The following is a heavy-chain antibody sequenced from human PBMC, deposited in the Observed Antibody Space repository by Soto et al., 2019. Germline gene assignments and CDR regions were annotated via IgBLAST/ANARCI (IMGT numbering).Heavy chain of an antibody. CDR2: ISYDGSKT. CDR1: AFTFRSYT. J-gene: IGHJ4*02. CDR3: ARDRDSSYFPPPYYFDS. Sequence: GGSLRLSCAASAFTFRSYTMHWVRQAPGKGLEWVATISYDGSKTYYADSVRGRFTISRDNSKSTLFLQMDSLRPEDTAVYSCARDRDSSYFPPPYYFDSWGQGTLVTVSS. V-gene: IGHV3-30*04. D-gene: IGHD4-4*01.